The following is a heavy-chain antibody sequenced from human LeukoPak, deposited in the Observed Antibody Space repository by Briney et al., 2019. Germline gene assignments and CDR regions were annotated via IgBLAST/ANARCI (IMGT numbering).Heavy chain of an antibody. CDR3: VRALYSDSSVFEY. CDR1: GFTFSTYW. Sequence: GGSLRLSCVASGFTFSTYWMNWVRQAPGKGLEWVANIRSDGGKKKYVDSVKGRFTISRDNAKNSLFVQMNSLRPEDTAVYYCVRALYSDSSVFEYWGQGSLVTVAS. J-gene: IGHJ4*02. CDR2: IRSDGGKK. D-gene: IGHD6-19*01. V-gene: IGHV3-7*01.